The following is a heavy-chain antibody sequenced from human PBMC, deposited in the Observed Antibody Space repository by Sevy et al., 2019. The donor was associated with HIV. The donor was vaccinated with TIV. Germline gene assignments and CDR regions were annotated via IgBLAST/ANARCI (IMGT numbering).Heavy chain of an antibody. CDR3: AKDELYYYDSSGYSRGRDDAFDI. CDR2: ISGSGGST. J-gene: IGHJ3*02. CDR1: GFTFSSYA. Sequence: GGSLRLSCAASGFTFSSYAMSWVRQAPGKGLEWVSAISGSGGSTYYANSVKGRFTISGDNSKNTLYLQMNSLRAEDTAVYYCAKDELYYYDSSGYSRGRDDAFDIWGQGTMVTVSS. D-gene: IGHD3-22*01. V-gene: IGHV3-23*01.